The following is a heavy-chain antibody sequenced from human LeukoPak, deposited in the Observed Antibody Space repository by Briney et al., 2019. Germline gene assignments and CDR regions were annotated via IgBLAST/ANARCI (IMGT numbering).Heavy chain of an antibody. CDR1: GGSINNGNHF. J-gene: IGHJ4*02. Sequence: SETLSLTCTVSGGSINNGNHFWTWIRQPAGKGLEWIGRIFTGGSTNYNPSLESRLTMSIDTSKNQFSLKLSSVTAADTAMYYCARDEMGIAAPGVYWGQGTLVTVSS. CDR2: IFTGGST. V-gene: IGHV4-61*02. CDR3: ARDEMGIAAPGVY. D-gene: IGHD6-13*01.